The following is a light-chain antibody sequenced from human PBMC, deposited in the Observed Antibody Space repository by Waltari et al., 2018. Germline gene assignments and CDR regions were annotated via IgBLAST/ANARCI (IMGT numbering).Light chain of an antibody. CDR1: QSISSTY. CDR2: AAS. J-gene: IGKJ1*01. CDR3: QHYGTSGSFGT. Sequence: EIVLTQSPGTLSLSPGERATLSCRASQSISSTYLAWYQQKRGQAPRLLIYAASSRATGIPDRFSGSGSGTDFTFTISRLEPEDCAVYFCQHYGTSGSFGTFGQGTKVEIK. V-gene: IGKV3-20*01.